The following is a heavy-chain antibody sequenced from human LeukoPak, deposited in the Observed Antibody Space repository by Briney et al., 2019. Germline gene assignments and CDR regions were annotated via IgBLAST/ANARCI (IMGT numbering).Heavy chain of an antibody. CDR2: IYYSGST. CDR3: ARQERSSRGTGNYYMDV. V-gene: IGHV4-39*01. Sequence: SETLSLTCTVSGGSISSTTYYWGWIRQSPGKGLEWIGCIYYSGSTYYNPSLKSRVTISVDTSKNQFSLKLSSVTAADAAVYYCARQERSSRGTGNYYMDVWGKGTTVTVSS. J-gene: IGHJ6*03. D-gene: IGHD3-22*01. CDR1: GGSISSTTYY.